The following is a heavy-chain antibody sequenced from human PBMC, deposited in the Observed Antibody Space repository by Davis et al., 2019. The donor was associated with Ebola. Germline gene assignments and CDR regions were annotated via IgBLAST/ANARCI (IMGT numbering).Heavy chain of an antibody. J-gene: IGHJ5*02. Sequence: SETLSLTCTVSGDSMSSDSMSSSTYYWGWIRQPPGKGLEWIGNIYSSGTTYYNPSLKSRVTISVDTSKNQFSLKLSSVTAADTAVYYCARGRLAAAGRADNWFDPWGQGTLVTVSS. CDR1: GDSMSSDSMSSSTYY. CDR2: IYSSGTT. CDR3: ARGRLAAAGRADNWFDP. D-gene: IGHD6-13*01. V-gene: IGHV4-39*07.